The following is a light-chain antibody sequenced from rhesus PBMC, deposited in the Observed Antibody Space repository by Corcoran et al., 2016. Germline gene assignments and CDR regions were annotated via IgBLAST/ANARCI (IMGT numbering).Light chain of an antibody. Sequence: DIQKTQSPSSLSASVGDTVTITCRASQGISNDLAWYQQKPGKAPKPLIYYASTLEKGVPSRFRGNGSGPDFTLTIPILKPEDFAVFYCQQHNTYPPTFGQGTKLEI. V-gene: IGKV1S14*01. CDR2: YAS. J-gene: IGKJ1*01. CDR1: QGISND. CDR3: QQHNTYPPT.